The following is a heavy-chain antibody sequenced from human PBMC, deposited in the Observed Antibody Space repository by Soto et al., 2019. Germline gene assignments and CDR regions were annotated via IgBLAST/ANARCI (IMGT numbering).Heavy chain of an antibody. CDR2: ISSSSRTI. Sequence: GGSLRLSCAASGFTFSSYSMNWVRQAPGKGLEWVSYISSSSRTIYYTDSVKGRFTISRDNAKNSLYLQMNSLRAEDTAVYYCARGISYYYYDSSGYGDYYYGMDVWGQGTTVTVSS. V-gene: IGHV3-48*01. J-gene: IGHJ6*02. CDR1: GFTFSSYS. D-gene: IGHD3-22*01. CDR3: ARGISYYYYDSSGYGDYYYGMDV.